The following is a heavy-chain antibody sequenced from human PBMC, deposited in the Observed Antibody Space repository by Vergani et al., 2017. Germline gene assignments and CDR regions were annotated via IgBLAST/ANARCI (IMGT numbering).Heavy chain of an antibody. CDR3: ARDYRFLEWLLDPGYMDV. CDR1: GGSFSGYY. D-gene: IGHD3-3*01. CDR2: ISHDGNNK. V-gene: IGHV3-30-3*01. Sequence: QVQLQQWGAGLLKPSETLSLTCAVYGGSFSGYYWSWIRQPPGKGLEWVAVISHDGNNKYYADSVKGRFTTSRDNSKNTLYLQMNSLRAEDTAVYSCARDYRFLEWLLDPGYMDVWGKGTTVTVSS. J-gene: IGHJ6*03.